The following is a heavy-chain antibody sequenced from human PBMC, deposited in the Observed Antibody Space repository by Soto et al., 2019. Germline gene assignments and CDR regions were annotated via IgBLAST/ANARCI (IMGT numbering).Heavy chain of an antibody. CDR3: ARVGARMTLVRGFGMDV. V-gene: IGHV3-30-3*01. D-gene: IGHD6-6*01. CDR2: ISYDGSNK. J-gene: IGHJ6*02. CDR1: GFTFSSYA. Sequence: QVQLVESGGGVVQPGRSLRLSCAASGFTFSSYAMHWVRQAPGKGLEWVAVISYDGSNKYYANSVKGRFTISRDNSKNTLYLQMNSLGADDTAVYYCARVGARMTLVRGFGMDVWVQGTTVAVSS.